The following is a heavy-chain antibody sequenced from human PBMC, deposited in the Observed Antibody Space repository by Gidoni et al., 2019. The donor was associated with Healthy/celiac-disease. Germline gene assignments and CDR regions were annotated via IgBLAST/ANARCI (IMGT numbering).Heavy chain of an antibody. CDR3: ARMHYYGSGSYWDYYYGMDV. J-gene: IGHJ6*02. CDR1: GSTFSSYG. Sequence: QVQLVESGGGVVQPGRSLRLSCAASGSTFSSYGMHWVRQAPGKGLEWVAVIWYDGSNKYYADSVKGRFTISRDNSKNTLYLQMNSLRAEDTAVYYCARMHYYGSGSYWDYYYGMDVWGQGTTVTVSS. D-gene: IGHD3-10*01. CDR2: IWYDGSNK. V-gene: IGHV3-33*01.